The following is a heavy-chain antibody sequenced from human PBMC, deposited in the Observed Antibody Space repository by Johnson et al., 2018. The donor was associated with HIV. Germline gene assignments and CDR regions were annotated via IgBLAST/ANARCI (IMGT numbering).Heavy chain of an antibody. V-gene: IGHV3-30*04. J-gene: IGHJ3*02. Sequence: QVQLVESGGGVVQPGRSLRLSCAASGFTFSSYAMHWVRQAPGKGLEWVAVISYDGSNKYYADSVKGRFTISKDNSKNTRYLQMNSLRAEDTAVYYCARDREQLVRYAFDIWGQGTMVTVSS. CDR1: GFTFSSYA. CDR2: ISYDGSNK. CDR3: ARDREQLVRYAFDI. D-gene: IGHD6-6*01.